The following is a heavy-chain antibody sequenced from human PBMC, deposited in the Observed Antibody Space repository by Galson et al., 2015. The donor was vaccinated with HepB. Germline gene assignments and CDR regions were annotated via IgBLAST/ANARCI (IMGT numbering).Heavy chain of an antibody. CDR2: IGYSGTYR. CDR1: GFTFTTSG. CDR3: ARDASEWSRDY. D-gene: IGHD3-3*01. Sequence: SLRLSCAASGFTFTTSGMTWVRQAPGKGLEWVAVIGYSGTYRHYADSVKGRFAISRDNAKSSVYLQVNSLRVEDTAVYYCARDASEWSRDYWGQGTLVAVSS. J-gene: IGHJ4*02. V-gene: IGHV3-21*01.